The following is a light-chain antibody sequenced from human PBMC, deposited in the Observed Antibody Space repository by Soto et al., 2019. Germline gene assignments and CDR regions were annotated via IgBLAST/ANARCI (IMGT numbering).Light chain of an antibody. CDR1: QGIGDD. V-gene: IGKV1-17*01. Sequence: QMTQSPSSLSASVGDTVTISCRASQGIGDDLGGYQQKPGEGPRRLIYGASILASGVPSRFSGSGSGTEFTLTISGLQPEDCATYFCLEHNTYPFSFGGGTKVEIK. CDR3: LEHNTYPFS. J-gene: IGKJ4*01. CDR2: GAS.